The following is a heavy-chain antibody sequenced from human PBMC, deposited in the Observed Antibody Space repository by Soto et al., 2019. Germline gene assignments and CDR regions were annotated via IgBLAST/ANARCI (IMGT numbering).Heavy chain of an antibody. V-gene: IGHV3-23*01. J-gene: IGHJ4*02. CDR2: ISGSGGST. Sequence: EVQLLESGGGLVQPGGSLRLSCAASGFTFSTYAMSWVRQAPGKGLEWVSAISGSGGSTYYADSVKGRFTISRDNSKNMLYLQMNSLRAEDTALYYCAKGLGDWYYFDYWGQGTLFTVSS. CDR3: AKGLGDWYYFDY. CDR1: GFTFSTYA. D-gene: IGHD2-21*02.